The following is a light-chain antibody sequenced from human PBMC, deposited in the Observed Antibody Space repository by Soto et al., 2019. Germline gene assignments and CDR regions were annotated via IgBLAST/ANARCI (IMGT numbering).Light chain of an antibody. CDR1: SSDVGLYNF. Sequence: QSALTQPASVSGSPGQSIIISCTGTSSDVGLYNFVSWFQQHPGKAPKRIIYEVTNRPSGVSSRFSGSKSGNTASLTISGLQAGDEADYYCSSKTSSSPLVFGGGTKVTVL. CDR3: SSKTSSSPLV. CDR2: EVT. V-gene: IGLV2-14*01. J-gene: IGLJ3*02.